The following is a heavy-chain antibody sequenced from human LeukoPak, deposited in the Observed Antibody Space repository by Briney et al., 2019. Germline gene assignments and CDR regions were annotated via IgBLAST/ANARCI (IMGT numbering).Heavy chain of an antibody. J-gene: IGHJ4*02. CDR1: GYTLTGYY. D-gene: IGHD3-10*01. CDR3: ARDRGVIMPGGDC. CDR2: INPNTGGT. V-gene: IGHV1-2*02. Sequence: ASVKVSCKASGYTLTGYYIHWVRQAPGQGLEWMGWINPNTGGTNYAEKFQGRVTMTSDTSISTAYMDLSRLRSDDTAVYYCARDRGVIMPGGDCWGQGTLVTVSS.